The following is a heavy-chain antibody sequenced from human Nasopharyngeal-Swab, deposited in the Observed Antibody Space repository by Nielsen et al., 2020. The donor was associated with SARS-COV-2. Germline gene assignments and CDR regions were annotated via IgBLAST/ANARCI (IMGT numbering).Heavy chain of an antibody. Sequence: GESLKISCAASGFIFSSYAMLWVRQAPGKGLEWVAVISYDGSNKYYADSVKGRFTISRDNSKNTLYLQMNSLRAEDTAVYYCARAEVAGTWTALGAYYYYGMDVWGQGTTVTVSS. J-gene: IGHJ6*02. V-gene: IGHV3-30*04. D-gene: IGHD6-19*01. CDR1: GFIFSSYA. CDR2: ISYDGSNK. CDR3: ARAEVAGTWTALGAYYYYGMDV.